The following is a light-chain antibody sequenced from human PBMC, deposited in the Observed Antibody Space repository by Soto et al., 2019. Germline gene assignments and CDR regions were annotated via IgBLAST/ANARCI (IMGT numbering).Light chain of an antibody. J-gene: IGKJ5*01. CDR1: QSISSY. Sequence: DIQMTQSPSSLSASVGDRVTISCRASQSISSYLNWYQQKPGKAPKLLIYAASSLQSGVPSGFSGIGSGTDFTLTISSLQPEDFATYYCQQSYSTPHTFGQGTRLEIK. V-gene: IGKV1-39*01. CDR2: AAS. CDR3: QQSYSTPHT.